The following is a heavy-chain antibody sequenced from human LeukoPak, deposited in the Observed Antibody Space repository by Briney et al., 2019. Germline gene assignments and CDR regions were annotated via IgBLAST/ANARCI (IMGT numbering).Heavy chain of an antibody. J-gene: IGHJ4*02. D-gene: IGHD3-10*01. CDR2: ISYDGSNK. V-gene: IGHV3-30*18. CDR1: GFTFSGYG. Sequence: GGSLRLSCAASGFTFSGYGMHWVRQAPGKGLEWVAVISYDGSNKYYADSVKGRFTISRDNSKNTLYLQMNSLRAEDTAVYYCAKDYGSGSPDYWGQGTLVTVSS. CDR3: AKDYGSGSPDY.